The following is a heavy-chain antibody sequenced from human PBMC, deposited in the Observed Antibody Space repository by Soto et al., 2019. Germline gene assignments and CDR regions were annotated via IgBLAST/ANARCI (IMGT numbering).Heavy chain of an antibody. V-gene: IGHV2-5*02. Sequence: QITLNESGPTVVRPTETLTLTCRFSGFSLTTRGVGVGWIRQSPGKAPEWLALMYWDDDKRYSASLKSRLTLTKDTSKNQVVRTVSDLDPTDTATYYCAHRVLRTVFGLVTTTAIYFDFWGQGTPVAVS. CDR2: MYWDDDK. J-gene: IGHJ4*02. CDR3: AHRVLRTVFGLVTTTAIYFDF. D-gene: IGHD3-3*01. CDR1: GFSLTTRGVG.